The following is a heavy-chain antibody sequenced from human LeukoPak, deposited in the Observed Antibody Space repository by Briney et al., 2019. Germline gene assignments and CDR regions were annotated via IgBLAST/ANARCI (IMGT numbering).Heavy chain of an antibody. J-gene: IGHJ3*02. CDR2: IYYSGSI. D-gene: IGHD3-22*01. Sequence: SETLSLTCTVSGGSMISSSHYWGWIRQPPGKGLEWIGSIYYSGSIYHNPSLKSRVTISIDTSKSQFSLRLSSVTAADTAVYYCARDRAEWQYYFDTSGDYYVGDSFDIWAKGQWSPSLQ. V-gene: IGHV4-39*07. CDR1: GGSMISSSHY. CDR3: ARDRAEWQYYFDTSGDYYVGDSFDI.